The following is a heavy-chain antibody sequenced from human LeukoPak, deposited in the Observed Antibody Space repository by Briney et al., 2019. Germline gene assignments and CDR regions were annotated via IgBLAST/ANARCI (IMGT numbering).Heavy chain of an antibody. Sequence: PGGSLRLSCAASGFTFSSYSMNWVRQAPGKGLEWVSSISSSSSYIYYADSVKGRFTISRDNAKNSLYLQMNSLRAEDTAVYYCARDVVGGPAENAFDIWGQGTMVTVSS. CDR2: ISSSSSYI. D-gene: IGHD4-23*01. J-gene: IGHJ3*02. V-gene: IGHV3-21*01. CDR1: GFTFSSYS. CDR3: ARDVVGGPAENAFDI.